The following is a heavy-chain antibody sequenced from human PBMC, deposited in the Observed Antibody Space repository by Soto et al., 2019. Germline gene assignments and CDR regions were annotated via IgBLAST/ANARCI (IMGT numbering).Heavy chain of an antibody. CDR3: AKWLAVDTYDSGSDSGELDY. Sequence: GGSLRLSCAASGFTFSSYAMSWVRQAPGKGLEWVSAISGSGGSTYYADSVKGRFTISRDNSKNTLYLQMNSLRAEDTAVYYCAKWLAVDTYDSGSDSGELDYWGQGTLVTVSS. D-gene: IGHD1-26*01. CDR1: GFTFSSYA. V-gene: IGHV3-23*01. CDR2: ISGSGGST. J-gene: IGHJ4*02.